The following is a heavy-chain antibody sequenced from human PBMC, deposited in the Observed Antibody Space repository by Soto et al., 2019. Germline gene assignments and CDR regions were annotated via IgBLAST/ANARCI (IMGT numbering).Heavy chain of an antibody. V-gene: IGHV3-30*18. D-gene: IGHD3-9*01. CDR1: GFTFSSYG. J-gene: IGHJ4*02. CDR3: AEIRYFDL. Sequence: QVQLVESGGGGVQPGRSLRLSCAASGFTFSSYGMHWVRQAPGKGLEWVAVISYDGSNKYYADSVKGRFTISRDNSKNTLYLQMNSLRAEDTAVYYCAEIRYFDLWGQGTLVTVSS. CDR2: ISYDGSNK.